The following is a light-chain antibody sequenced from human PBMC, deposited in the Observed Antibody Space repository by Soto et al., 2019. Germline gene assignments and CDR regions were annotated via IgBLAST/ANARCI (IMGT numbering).Light chain of an antibody. J-gene: IGKJ1*01. CDR1: QGIGDW. V-gene: IGKV1-12*02. CDR3: QQAHSLPWT. Sequence: DIQMTQSPSTVSASAGDRVTITCRASQGIGDWVAWYQQKPGEAPKLLMYSASLLHSGVPSRFTGSGSGSEFSLTISGLQPEDFATYFCQQAHSLPWTFGQGTKVEVK. CDR2: SAS.